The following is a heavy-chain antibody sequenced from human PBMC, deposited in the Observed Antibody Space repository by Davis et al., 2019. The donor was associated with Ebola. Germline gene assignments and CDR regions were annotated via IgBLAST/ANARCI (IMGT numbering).Heavy chain of an antibody. V-gene: IGHV4-34*01. CDR1: GGSFSGYY. D-gene: IGHD6-6*01. CDR2: INHSGST. Sequence: PSETLSLTCAVYGGSFSGYYWSWIRQPPGKGLEWIGEINHSGSTNYNPSLKSRVTISVDTSKNQFSLKLSSVTAADTAVYYCASGSNRKESDGIAARPPRIYGMDVWGQGTTVTVSS. J-gene: IGHJ6*02. CDR3: ASGSNRKESDGIAARPPRIYGMDV.